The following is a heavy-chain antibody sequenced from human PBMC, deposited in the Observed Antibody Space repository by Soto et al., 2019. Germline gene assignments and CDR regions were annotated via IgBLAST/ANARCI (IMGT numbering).Heavy chain of an antibody. J-gene: IGHJ5*01. CDR1: GGSISSYY. Sequence: KPSETLSLTCTVSGGSISSYYWSWIRQPPGKGPEWIGYIYYSGSTYYNPSLKSRVTISLDTSKNQFSLRLNSVTAADAALYYCAAGDYSGSGTYYNGWFDSWGQGTLVTVSS. D-gene: IGHD3-10*01. CDR2: IYYSGST. CDR3: AAGDYSGSGTYYNGWFDS. V-gene: IGHV4-59*04.